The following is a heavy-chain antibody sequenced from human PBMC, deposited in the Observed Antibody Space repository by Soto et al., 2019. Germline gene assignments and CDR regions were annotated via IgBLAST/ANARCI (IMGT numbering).Heavy chain of an antibody. CDR3: ARDGSVGQYYFDY. V-gene: IGHV4-31*03. J-gene: IGHJ4*02. CDR1: GGSISSGGYY. Sequence: SETLSLTCTVSGGSISSGGYYWSWIRQHPGKGLEWIGYIYYSGSTYYNPSLKSRVTISVDTSKNQFSLKLSSVTAADTAVYYFARDGSVGQYYFDYWGQGTLVTVSS. CDR2: IYYSGST. D-gene: IGHD3-10*01.